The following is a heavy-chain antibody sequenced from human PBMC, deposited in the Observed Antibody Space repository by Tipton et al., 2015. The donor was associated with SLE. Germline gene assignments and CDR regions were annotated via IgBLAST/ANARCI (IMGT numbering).Heavy chain of an antibody. CDR3: ARELGSSGYRYFDY. J-gene: IGHJ4*02. Sequence: TLSLTCTVSGGSISSSSYYWGWIRQPPGKGLEWIGSIYYSGSTYYNPSLKSRVTISVDTSKNQFSLKLSSVTAADTAVYYCARELGSSGYRYFDYWGQGTLVTVSS. CDR1: GGSISSSSYY. V-gene: IGHV4-39*07. D-gene: IGHD3-22*01. CDR2: IYYSGST.